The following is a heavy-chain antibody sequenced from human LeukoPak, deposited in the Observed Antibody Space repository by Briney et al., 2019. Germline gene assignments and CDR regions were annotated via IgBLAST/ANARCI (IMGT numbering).Heavy chain of an antibody. CDR1: GGSITSNYHY. V-gene: IGHV4-39*01. J-gene: IGHJ4*02. D-gene: IGHD3-22*01. CDR3: AILLGSSYYSFDS. Sequence: SETLSLTCTVPGGSITSNYHYWGWIRQPPGKGLEWMGNIYHGGPTYYSPSLQSRITISVDTSKNQCYVKLRSVTAADTALYYCAILLGSSYYSFDSWCQGTLVTVSS. CDR2: IYHGGPT.